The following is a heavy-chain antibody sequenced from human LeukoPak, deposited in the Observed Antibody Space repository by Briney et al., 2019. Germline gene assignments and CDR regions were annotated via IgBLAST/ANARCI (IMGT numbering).Heavy chain of an antibody. CDR1: GYSFTNYW. J-gene: IGHJ4*02. CDR3: ARLVGDYYFDY. Sequence: GESLKISCKSSGYSFTNYWIGWVRQMPGKGLEWMGIICLGDSDTRYSPSFLGQVTISADKSISTAYLQWSSLKASDTAMYYCARLVGDYYFDYWGQGTLVTVSS. CDR2: ICLGDSDT. V-gene: IGHV5-51*01. D-gene: IGHD3-10*01.